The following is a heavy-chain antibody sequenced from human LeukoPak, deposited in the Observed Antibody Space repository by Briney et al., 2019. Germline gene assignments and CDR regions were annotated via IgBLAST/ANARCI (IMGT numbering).Heavy chain of an antibody. Sequence: SETLSLTCTVSGGSISSYYWSWIRQPPGKGLEWIGYIYYSGSTNYNPSLKSRVTISVDTSKNQFSLKLSSVTAADTAVYYCAREGGIAAAGPFDYWGQGTLVTVSS. CDR1: GGSISSYY. CDR3: AREGGIAAAGPFDY. V-gene: IGHV4-59*01. J-gene: IGHJ4*02. D-gene: IGHD6-13*01. CDR2: IYYSGST.